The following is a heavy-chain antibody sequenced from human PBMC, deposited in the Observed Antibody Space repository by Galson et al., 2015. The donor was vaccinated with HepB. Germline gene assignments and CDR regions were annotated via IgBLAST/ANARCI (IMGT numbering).Heavy chain of an antibody. V-gene: IGHV3-74*01. CDR1: GFTFSSYW. CDR2: INSDGSST. Sequence: LILSCAASGFTFSSYWMHWVRQAPGKGLVWVSRINSDGSSTSYADSVKGRFTISRDNAKNTLYLQMNSLRAEDTAVYYCARDSSSGWSKFPDYWGQGTLVTVSS. D-gene: IGHD6-19*01. J-gene: IGHJ4*02. CDR3: ARDSSSGWSKFPDY.